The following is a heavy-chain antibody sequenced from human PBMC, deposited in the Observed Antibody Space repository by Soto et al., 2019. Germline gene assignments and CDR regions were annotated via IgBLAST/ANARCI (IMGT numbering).Heavy chain of an antibody. V-gene: IGHV3-30*18. J-gene: IGHJ6*02. Sequence: QVQLVESGGGVVQPGRSLRLSCAAYGFTFSSYGMHWVRQAPGKGLEWVAVISYDGSNKYYADSVKGRFTISRDNSKNTLYLQMNSLRAEDTAVYYCAKDNCSSTSCLAYYYYGMDVWGQGTTVTVSS. CDR3: AKDNCSSTSCLAYYYYGMDV. D-gene: IGHD2-2*01. CDR2: ISYDGSNK. CDR1: GFTFSSYG.